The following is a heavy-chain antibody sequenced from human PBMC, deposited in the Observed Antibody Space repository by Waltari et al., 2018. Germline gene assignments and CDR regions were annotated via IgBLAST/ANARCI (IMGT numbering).Heavy chain of an antibody. V-gene: IGHV3-48*01. CDR2: ISSRSSSR. CDR3: ARGRGFIIDT. J-gene: IGHJ5*01. Sequence: EVQLVESGGGLVHPGGSLRLSCAASGFSFSSYSMNWVRQAPGKGLEWISYISSRSSSRYYGDSVKGRFTISRDNSKNTLDLQVNSLRSDDTAVYFCARGRGFIIDTWGHGTLVTVSS. D-gene: IGHD3-10*01. CDR1: GFSFSSYS.